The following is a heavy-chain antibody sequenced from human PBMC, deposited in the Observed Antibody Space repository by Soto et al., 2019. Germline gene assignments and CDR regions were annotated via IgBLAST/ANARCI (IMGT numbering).Heavy chain of an antibody. J-gene: IGHJ6*02. CDR2: INHSGST. V-gene: IGHV4-34*01. CDR3: ARGLVYYGSGSYHGMDV. CDR1: GGSFSGYY. D-gene: IGHD3-10*01. Sequence: PSETLSLTCAVYGGSFSGYYWSWIRQPPGKGLEWIGEINHSGSTNYNPSLKSRVTISVDTSKNQFSLKLSSVTAADTAVYYCARGLVYYGSGSYHGMDVWGQGTTVTASS.